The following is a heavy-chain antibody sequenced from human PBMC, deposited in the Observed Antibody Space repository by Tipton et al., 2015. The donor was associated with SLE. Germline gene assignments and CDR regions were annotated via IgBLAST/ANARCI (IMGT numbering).Heavy chain of an antibody. D-gene: IGHD1-26*01. CDR2: VYSSGST. Sequence: TQSLTCTVSGGAISGYYWSWIRQPAGKGLEWIGRVYSSGSTIYNPSIKSRITLSLDTSKNQFSLRVNSVTAADTAVYYCARGGGSYYDYWGQGTLVTVSS. CDR1: GGAISGYY. V-gene: IGHV4-4*07. J-gene: IGHJ4*02. CDR3: ARGGGSYYDY.